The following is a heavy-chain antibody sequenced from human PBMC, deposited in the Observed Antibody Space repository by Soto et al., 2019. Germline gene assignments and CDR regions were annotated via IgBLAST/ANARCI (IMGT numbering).Heavy chain of an antibody. D-gene: IGHD2-2*01. CDR2: IYHSGST. CDR3: ARECTSCYGPYYYYGMDV. J-gene: IGHJ6*02. CDR1: GGSISSSNW. V-gene: IGHV4-4*02. Sequence: SETLSLTCAVSGGSISSSNWWSWVRQPPGKGLEWIGEIYHSGSTNYNPSLKSRVTISVDKSKNQFSLKLSSVTAADTAVYYCARECTSCYGPYYYYGMDVWGQGTTVTVSS.